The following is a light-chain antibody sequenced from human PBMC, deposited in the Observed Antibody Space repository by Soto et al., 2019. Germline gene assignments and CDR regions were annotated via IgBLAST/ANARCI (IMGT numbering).Light chain of an antibody. Sequence: EIVLTKSPGTLSLSPGERATLSCRASQSVSSIYTAWYQQKPGQAPRLLIYGASIRATGIPYRFSGSGSGTDFTLTISRLEPEDFAVYYCQQYGTSLYTFGQGTKLEIK. V-gene: IGKV3-20*01. CDR1: QSVSSIY. CDR2: GAS. CDR3: QQYGTSLYT. J-gene: IGKJ2*01.